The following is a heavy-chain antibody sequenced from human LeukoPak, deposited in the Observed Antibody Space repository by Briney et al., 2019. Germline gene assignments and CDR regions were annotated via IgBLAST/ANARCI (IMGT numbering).Heavy chain of an antibody. CDR1: GGSISSSSYY. V-gene: IGHV4-39*01. CDR3: ARHEGFPVPSYFDY. J-gene: IGHJ4*02. CDR2: IYYSGST. D-gene: IGHD3-3*01. Sequence: MSSETLSLTCTVSGGSISSSSYYWGWIRQPPGKWLEWIGSIYYSGSTYYNPSLKSRVTISVDTSKNQFSLKLSSVTAADTAVYYCARHEGFPVPSYFDYWGQGTLVTVSS.